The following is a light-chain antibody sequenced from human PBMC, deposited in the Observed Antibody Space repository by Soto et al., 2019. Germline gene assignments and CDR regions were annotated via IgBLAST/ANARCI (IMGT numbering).Light chain of an antibody. V-gene: IGKV2-28*01. CDR1: QSLLLSNGYHY. J-gene: IGKJ3*01. CDR2: LGS. CDR3: MQALQTPRA. Sequence: DIVMTQSPLSLPVTPGEPASISCRSSQSLLLSNGYHYLDWYLQKPGQSPQLLIYLGSNRASGVPDRFSGSGSGTDFTLRISRVEAEDVGVYYCMQALQTPRAFGPGTKVDIK.